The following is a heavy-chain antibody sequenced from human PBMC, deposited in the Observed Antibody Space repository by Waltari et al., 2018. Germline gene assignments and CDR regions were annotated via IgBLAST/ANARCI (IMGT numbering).Heavy chain of an antibody. Sequence: QLQLQESGPGLVKPSETLSLTCTVSGGSISSSSYYWGWIRQPPGKGLEWIGSIYYSGSTYYNPSLKSRVTISVDTSKNQFSLKLSSVTAADTAVYYCARFSYRPAAPPWGVDYWGQGTLVTVSS. CDR2: IYYSGST. D-gene: IGHD2-2*01. J-gene: IGHJ4*02. CDR1: GGSISSSSYY. V-gene: IGHV4-39*01. CDR3: ARFSYRPAAPPWGVDY.